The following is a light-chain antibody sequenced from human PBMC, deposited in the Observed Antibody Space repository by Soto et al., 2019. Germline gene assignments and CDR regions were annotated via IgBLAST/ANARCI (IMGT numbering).Light chain of an antibody. CDR1: ESISSW. V-gene: IGKV1-5*03. CDR3: QQYNSYPLT. J-gene: IGKJ4*01. Sequence: DIQMTQSPSTLSASVGDRVTITCRASESISSWLAWYQQKPGKAPKLLIYKASSLDSGVPSWFSGSGSGTEFTLTISSLQPDDFATYYCQQYNSYPLTFGGGTKVEIK. CDR2: KAS.